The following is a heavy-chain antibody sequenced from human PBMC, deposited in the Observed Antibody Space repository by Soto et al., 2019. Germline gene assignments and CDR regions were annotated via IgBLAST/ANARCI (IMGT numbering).Heavy chain of an antibody. V-gene: IGHV1-8*01. CDR1: GYTFTSYD. Sequence: QVQLVQSGAEVKKPGASVKVSCKASGYTFTSYDINWVRQATGQGLEWMGWMNPNSGNTGYAQKFQGRVTMTRNTSISTAYMELSSLRSEDTAVYYCARAATNYDFWSGYYWAAKGYWYFDLWGRGTLVTVSS. CDR3: ARAATNYDFWSGYYWAAKGYWYFDL. D-gene: IGHD3-3*01. CDR2: MNPNSGNT. J-gene: IGHJ2*01.